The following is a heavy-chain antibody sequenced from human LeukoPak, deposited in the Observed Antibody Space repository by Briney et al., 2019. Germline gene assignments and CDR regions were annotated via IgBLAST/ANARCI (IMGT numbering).Heavy chain of an antibody. CDR3: ARDSGGGSSGWSPVDY. J-gene: IGHJ4*02. CDR2: ISWNSGSI. Sequence: GGSLTLSCAASGFTFDDYAMHWIRQAPGKGLEWVSGISWNSGSIGYAASVKRRFSNSRDNAKNFLYLQMNSLRAEGTALYYCARDSGGGSSGWSPVDYWGQGTLVSVSS. D-gene: IGHD6-19*01. V-gene: IGHV3-9*01. CDR1: GFTFDDYA.